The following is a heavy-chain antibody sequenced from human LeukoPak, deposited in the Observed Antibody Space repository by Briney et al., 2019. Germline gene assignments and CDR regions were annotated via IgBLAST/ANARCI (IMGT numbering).Heavy chain of an antibody. CDR1: GGSISSSSYY. CDR3: ALNPDIVVVPAAMRPHYYGMDV. CDR2: IYYSGST. J-gene: IGHJ6*02. V-gene: IGHV4-39*05. Sequence: SETPSLTCTVSGGSISSSSYYWGWIRQPPGKGLEWIGSIYYSGSTYYNPSLKSRVTISVDTSKNQFSLKLSSVTAADTAVYYCALNPDIVVVPAAMRPHYYGMDVWGQGTTVTVSS. D-gene: IGHD2-2*01.